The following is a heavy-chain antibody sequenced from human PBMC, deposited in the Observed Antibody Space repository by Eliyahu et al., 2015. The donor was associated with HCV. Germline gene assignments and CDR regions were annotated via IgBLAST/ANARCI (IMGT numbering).Heavy chain of an antibody. D-gene: IGHD1-26*01. CDR2: INYRGST. CDR3: ARMERVGATTQYYFDY. J-gene: IGHJ4*02. V-gene: IGHV4-59*01. Sequence: QVQLQESGPGLVKPSETLSLTCTVSGGSISSYYWNWIRQPPGKGLEWIGYINYRGSTTSKPSLKSRVTISVDTSKNQFSLKLTSVTAADTAVYYCARMERVGATTQYYFDYWGQGTLVTVSS. CDR1: GGSISSYY.